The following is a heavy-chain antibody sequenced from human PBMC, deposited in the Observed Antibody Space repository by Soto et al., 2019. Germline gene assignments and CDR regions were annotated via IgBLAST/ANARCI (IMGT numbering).Heavy chain of an antibody. CDR1: GFTFSSYA. J-gene: IGHJ4*02. CDR3: ARDTGDGTFDF. CDR2: INAGYGNT. Sequence: ASVKVSCKASGFTFSSYAMHWVRQAPGQRLEWMGWINAGYGNTKSSQKFQDRVTISRDTSASTAYMELTSLRSEDTAVYYCARDTGDGTFDFWGQGTLVTVSS. V-gene: IGHV1-3*01. D-gene: IGHD7-27*01.